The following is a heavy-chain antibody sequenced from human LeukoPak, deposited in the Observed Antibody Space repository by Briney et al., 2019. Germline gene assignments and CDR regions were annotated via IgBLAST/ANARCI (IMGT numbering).Heavy chain of an antibody. CDR3: ARGYYYDSSGYYSCRAFDY. D-gene: IGHD3-22*01. V-gene: IGHV3-21*01. CDR2: ISSSSSYI. CDR1: GFTFSSYS. Sequence: GGSLRLSCAASGFTFSSYSMNWVRQAPGKGLEWVSSISSSSSYIYYADSVKGRFTISRDNAKNSLYLQMNSLRAEDTAVYYRARGYYYDSSGYYSCRAFDYWGQGTLVTVSS. J-gene: IGHJ4*02.